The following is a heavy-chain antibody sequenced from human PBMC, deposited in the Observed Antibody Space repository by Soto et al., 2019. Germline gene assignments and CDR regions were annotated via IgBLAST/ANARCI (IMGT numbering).Heavy chain of an antibody. CDR3: ARENRSGYDIWYFDL. CDR2: IIPIFGTA. D-gene: IGHD5-12*01. CDR1: GGTFSSYA. J-gene: IGHJ2*01. V-gene: IGHV1-69*18. Sequence: QVQLVQSGAEVKKPGSSVKVSCTASGGTFSSYAISWVRQAPGQGLEWMGRIIPIFGTANYAQKFQGRVTINADESTSTAYMELSSLRSEDTAVYYCARENRSGYDIWYFDLWGRGTLVTVSS.